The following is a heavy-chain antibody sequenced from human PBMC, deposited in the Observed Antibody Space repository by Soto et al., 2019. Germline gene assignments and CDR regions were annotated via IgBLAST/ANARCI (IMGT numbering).Heavy chain of an antibody. Sequence: EVQLVESGGGLVQPGGSLRLSCAASGFTFSSYWMSWVRQAPGKGLEWVANIKQDGSEKYYVDSVKGRFTISRDNAKNSLYLQMNSLRAEDTAVYYCACGSGWYEVVGAFDIWGQGTMVTVSS. V-gene: IGHV3-7*01. D-gene: IGHD6-19*01. CDR2: IKQDGSEK. J-gene: IGHJ3*02. CDR3: ACGSGWYEVVGAFDI. CDR1: GFTFSSYW.